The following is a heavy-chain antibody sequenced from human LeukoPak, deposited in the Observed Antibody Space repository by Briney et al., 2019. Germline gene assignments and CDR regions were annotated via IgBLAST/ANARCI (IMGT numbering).Heavy chain of an antibody. V-gene: IGHV4-59*01. CDR3: ARVVPEGCSDY. Sequence: SETLSLTCTVSGGSISSYYWSWIRQPPGKGLEWIGYIYYSGSTNYNPSLKSRVTISVDTSKNQFSLKLSSVTAADTAVYYCARVVPEGCSDYWGQGTLVTVSS. CDR2: IYYSGST. J-gene: IGHJ4*02. CDR1: GGSISSYY. D-gene: IGHD4/OR15-4a*01.